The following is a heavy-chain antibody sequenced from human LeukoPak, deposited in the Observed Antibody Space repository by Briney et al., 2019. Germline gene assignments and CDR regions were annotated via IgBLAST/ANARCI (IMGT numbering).Heavy chain of an antibody. CDR2: IIPILGIA. CDR1: GGTFSSYA. V-gene: IGHV1-69*04. Sequence: SVKVSCKASGGTFSSYAISWVRQAPGQGLEWMGRIIPILGIANYAQKFQGRVTITADKSTSTAYMELSSLRSEDTAVYYCARDGQDYYYGMDVWGQGTTVTVSS. J-gene: IGHJ6*02. CDR3: ARDGQDYYYGMDV.